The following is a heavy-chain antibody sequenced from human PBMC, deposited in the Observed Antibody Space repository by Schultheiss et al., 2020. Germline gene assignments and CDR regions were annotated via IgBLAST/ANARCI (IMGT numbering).Heavy chain of an antibody. D-gene: IGHD2-15*01. Sequence: SETLSLTCTVSGGSISSGSYYWSWIRQPAGKGLEWIGRIYTSGSTNYNPSLKSRVTISVDTSKNQFSLKLSSVTAADTAVYYCARDGRGYCSGGSCYRSHYGMDVWGQGTTVTVSS. CDR2: IYTSGST. CDR3: ARDGRGYCSGGSCYRSHYGMDV. J-gene: IGHJ6*02. CDR1: GGSISSGSYY. V-gene: IGHV4-61*02.